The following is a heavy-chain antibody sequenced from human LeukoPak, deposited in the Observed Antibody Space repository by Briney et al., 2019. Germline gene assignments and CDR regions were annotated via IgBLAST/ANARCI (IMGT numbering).Heavy chain of an antibody. CDR1: GFTFSSYS. Sequence: GGSLRLSCAASGFTFSSYSMNWVRQAPGKGLEWVSSISDGGTFYADSVKGRFTISRDNSKNTLYLQMNSLRAEDTAVYYCAKDLPGSGWASHYWGQGTLVTVSS. J-gene: IGHJ4*02. V-gene: IGHV3-23*01. CDR3: AKDLPGSGWASHY. D-gene: IGHD6-19*01. CDR2: ISDGGT.